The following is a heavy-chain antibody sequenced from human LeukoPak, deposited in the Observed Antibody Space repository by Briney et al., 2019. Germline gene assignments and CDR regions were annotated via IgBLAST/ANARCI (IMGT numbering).Heavy chain of an antibody. Sequence: PGSSLTLSCAVSGFIFRTYGMQWVRQAPGKGLEWVAVIWYDGTNKYYIDSVKGRFTISRDNSKNTLYLQMNSLRAEDTAVYFCARGQHSPDYWGQGTLVTVSS. J-gene: IGHJ4*02. CDR2: IWYDGTNK. D-gene: IGHD2-15*01. CDR1: GFIFRTYG. CDR3: ARGQHSPDY. V-gene: IGHV3-33*01.